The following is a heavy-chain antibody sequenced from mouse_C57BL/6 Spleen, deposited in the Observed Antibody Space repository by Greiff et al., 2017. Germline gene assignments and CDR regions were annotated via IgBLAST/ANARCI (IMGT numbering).Heavy chain of an antibody. J-gene: IGHJ4*01. CDR3: ARGDYDYAKGY. V-gene: IGHV14-3*01. CDR1: GFNIKNTY. D-gene: IGHD1-1*01. CDR2: IDPANGTT. Sequence: EVKVVESVAELVRPGASVKLSCTASGFNIKNTYMHWVKQRPEQGLEWLGRIDPANGTTKYAPKFQGNATITADPSSNTAYLQLSSLTSEDTAIYYCARGDYDYAKGYWGQGTSVTVSS.